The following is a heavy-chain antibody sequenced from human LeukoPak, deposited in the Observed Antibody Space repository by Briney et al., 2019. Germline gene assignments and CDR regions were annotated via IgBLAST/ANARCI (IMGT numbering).Heavy chain of an antibody. D-gene: IGHD6-13*01. J-gene: IGHJ4*02. CDR3: ATYYSSSWYGVY. V-gene: IGHV3-23*01. CDR2: ISGSGGST. CDR1: GFTVSSNY. Sequence: GGSLILSCAASGFTVSSNYMSWVRQAPGKGLEWVSAISGSGGSTYYADSVKGRFTISRDNSKNTLYLQMNSLRAEDTAVYYCATYYSSSWYGVYWGQGTLVTVSS.